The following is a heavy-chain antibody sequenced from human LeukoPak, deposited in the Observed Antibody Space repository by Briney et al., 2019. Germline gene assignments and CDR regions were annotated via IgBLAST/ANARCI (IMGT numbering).Heavy chain of an antibody. CDR2: ISSSSSTI. J-gene: IGHJ3*02. D-gene: IGHD2-21*02. Sequence: AGGSLRLSCAASGFTFSSYSMNWVRQAPGKGLEWVSYISSSSSTIYYADSVKGRFTISRDNSKNTLYLQMNSLRAEDTAVYYCARAYCGGDCYSEGLDAFDIWGQGTMVTVSS. CDR3: ARAYCGGDCYSEGLDAFDI. CDR1: GFTFSSYS. V-gene: IGHV3-48*01.